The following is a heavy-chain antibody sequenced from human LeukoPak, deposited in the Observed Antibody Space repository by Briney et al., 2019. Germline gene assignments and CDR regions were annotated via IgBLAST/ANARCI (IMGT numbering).Heavy chain of an antibody. D-gene: IGHD6-19*01. CDR2: ISSSSSYI. CDR3: ARAQWLAVGYYFDY. Sequence: PGGSLRLSCAASGFTFSSYSMNWVRQAPGKGLEWVSSISSSSSYIYYADSVKGRFTISRDNAKNSLYLQMNSLRVEDTAVYYCARAQWLAVGYYFDYWGQGTLVTVSS. V-gene: IGHV3-21*01. J-gene: IGHJ4*02. CDR1: GFTFSSYS.